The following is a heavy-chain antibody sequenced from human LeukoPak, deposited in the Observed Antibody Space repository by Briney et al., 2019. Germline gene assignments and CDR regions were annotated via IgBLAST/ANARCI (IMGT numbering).Heavy chain of an antibody. CDR1: GYTFTISA. J-gene: IGHJ6*03. Sequence: GASVKVSCKASGYTFTISAMNWVRQTLGQGLEWMGWINTKNGNPAYAQGFTGRFVFSLDTSVSTAYLQISSLKAEDTAVYYCARVNEALMDVWGKGTTVTVSS. CDR3: ARVNEALMDV. CDR2: INTKNGNP. V-gene: IGHV7-4-1*02.